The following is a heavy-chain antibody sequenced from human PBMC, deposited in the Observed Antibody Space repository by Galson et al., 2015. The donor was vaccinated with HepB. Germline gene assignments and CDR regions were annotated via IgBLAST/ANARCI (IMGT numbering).Heavy chain of an antibody. J-gene: IGHJ6*02. Sequence: SLRLPCAASGFTFSTYAMHWVRQAPGKGLEWVTLISYDGTNKYYGDSVKGRFTISRDNSKNTLYLQMNSLRAEDTAVYYCARKLYLMDVWGQGTTVTVSS. V-gene: IGHV3-30-3*01. CDR3: ARKLYLMDV. D-gene: IGHD1-1*01. CDR1: GFTFSTYA. CDR2: ISYDGTNK.